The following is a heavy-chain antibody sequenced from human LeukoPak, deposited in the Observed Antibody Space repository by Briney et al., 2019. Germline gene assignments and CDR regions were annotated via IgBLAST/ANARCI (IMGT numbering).Heavy chain of an antibody. CDR2: ISYDGINK. CDR1: GFTFSSYA. V-gene: IGHV3-30*04. Sequence: PGRSLRLSCAASGFTFSSYAFHWVRQAPGKGLEWVAVISYDGINKYYPDSVKGRFTISRDTSKNTLYLQMNSLRAEDTAVYYCARGYCTSTSCYIDYWGQGTLVTVSS. D-gene: IGHD2-2*01. J-gene: IGHJ4*02. CDR3: ARGYCTSTSCYIDY.